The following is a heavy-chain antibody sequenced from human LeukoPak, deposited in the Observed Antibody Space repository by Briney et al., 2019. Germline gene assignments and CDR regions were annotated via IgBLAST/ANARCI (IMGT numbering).Heavy chain of an antibody. CDR1: GFTFDDYA. CDR3: AKVQYSSGWLGRFDP. J-gene: IGHJ5*02. V-gene: IGHV3-9*01. CDR2: ISWNSGSI. Sequence: AGRSLRLSCAASGFTFDDYAMHWVRQAPGKGLEWVSGISWNSGSIGYADSVKGRFTISRDNAKNSLYLQMNSLRAEDTALYYCAKVQYSSGWLGRFDPWGQGTLVTVSS. D-gene: IGHD6-19*01.